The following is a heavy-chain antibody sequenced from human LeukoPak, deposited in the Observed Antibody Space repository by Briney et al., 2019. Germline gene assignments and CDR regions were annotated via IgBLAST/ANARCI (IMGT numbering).Heavy chain of an antibody. CDR1: GYTFTGYY. V-gene: IGHV1-2*02. CDR3: ARGAARGDYYYYYYMDV. D-gene: IGHD6-6*01. Sequence: ASVKVSCKASGYTFTGYYMHWVRQAPGQGLEWMGWINPNSGGTNYAQKFQGRVTMTRDTSISTAYMELSRLRSDDTAVYYCARGAARGDYYYYYYMDVWSKGTTVTVSS. CDR2: INPNSGGT. J-gene: IGHJ6*03.